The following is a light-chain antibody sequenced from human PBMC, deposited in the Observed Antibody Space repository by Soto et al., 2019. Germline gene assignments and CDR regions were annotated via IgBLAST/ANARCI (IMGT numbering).Light chain of an antibody. CDR3: QQYNNWPPTWT. Sequence: EIVMTHSPATLSVSPGERATLSCRASQSVSSNLAWYQQQPGQAPRLLIYGASTRATGIPARFSVSGYGTEFTLSISSLQSEDSAVYYCQQYNNWPPTWTFGQGTRGQMK. V-gene: IGKV3-15*01. CDR2: GAS. CDR1: QSVSSN. J-gene: IGKJ1*01.